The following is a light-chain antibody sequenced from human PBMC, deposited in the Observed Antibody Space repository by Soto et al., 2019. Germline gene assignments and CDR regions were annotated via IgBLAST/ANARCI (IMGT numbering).Light chain of an antibody. J-gene: IGKJ4*01. Sequence: EIVLTQSPATLSLSPGERATLFCRASQSVTNSLAWYQQKPGQAPRLLVYDASNRATGIPTRFSGSGSGTDFTLTISNLEPEDFAVYYCQQHISWPLTFGGGTKVDIK. CDR2: DAS. CDR1: QSVTNS. V-gene: IGKV3-11*01. CDR3: QQHISWPLT.